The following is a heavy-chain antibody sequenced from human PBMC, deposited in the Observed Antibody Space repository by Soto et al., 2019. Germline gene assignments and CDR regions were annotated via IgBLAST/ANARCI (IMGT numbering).Heavy chain of an antibody. CDR3: AKGAVAGTPTSYYYYGMDV. CDR2: IIPIFGTI. D-gene: IGHD6-19*01. CDR1: GGTFRTYA. J-gene: IGHJ6*02. V-gene: IGHV1-69*12. Sequence: QVQLLQSGAEVKKPGSSVRVSCEASGGTFRTYALRWVRQAPGQGLEWMGEIIPIFGTINYSQKFQGRLTITADESTATVYMDLRSLRSDDTALYYCAKGAVAGTPTSYYYYGMDVWGQGTTVTVSS.